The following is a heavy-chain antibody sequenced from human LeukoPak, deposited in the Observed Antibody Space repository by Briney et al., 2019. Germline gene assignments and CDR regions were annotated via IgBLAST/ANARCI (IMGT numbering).Heavy chain of an antibody. CDR3: AGGNIVVVPAAIPIWFDP. J-gene: IGHJ5*02. V-gene: IGHV3-23*01. CDR1: GFTFSSYA. D-gene: IGHD2-2*01. CDR2: ICGGGGST. Sequence: GGSLRLSCAASGFTFSSYAMSWVRQAPGKGLEWVSAICGGGGSTYYADSVKGRFTISRDNSKNTLYLQMNSLRAEDTAVYYCAGGNIVVVPAAIPIWFDPWGQGTLVTVSS.